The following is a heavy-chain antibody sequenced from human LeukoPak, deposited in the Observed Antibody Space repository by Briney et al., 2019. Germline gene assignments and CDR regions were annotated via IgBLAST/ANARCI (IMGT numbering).Heavy chain of an antibody. CDR2: INSDGSST. D-gene: IGHD3-10*01. CDR3: VRHSGSESYYNLDQ. J-gene: IGHJ4*02. Sequence: GGSLRLSYPASGFTFSNYWMHWVRQAPGKGLVWVSRINSDGSSTSYADSVKGRFTISRDNAKNTLYLQMNSLRAEDTAVYSCVRHSGSESYYNLDQWGQGTQVTVSS. CDR1: GFTFSNYW. V-gene: IGHV3-74*01.